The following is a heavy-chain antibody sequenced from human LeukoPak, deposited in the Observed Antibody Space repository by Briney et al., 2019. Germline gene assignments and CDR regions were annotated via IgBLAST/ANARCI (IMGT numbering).Heavy chain of an antibody. J-gene: IGHJ3*02. CDR3: ARGSKLGSYYDHDAFDI. Sequence: SVKVSCKASGGTFSSYAISWVRQAPGQGLEWMGRIIPIFGTANYTQKFQGRVTITTDESTSTAYMELSSLRSEDTAVYYCARGSKLGSYYDHDAFDIWGQGTMVTVSS. D-gene: IGHD1-26*01. V-gene: IGHV1-69*05. CDR1: GGTFSSYA. CDR2: IIPIFGTA.